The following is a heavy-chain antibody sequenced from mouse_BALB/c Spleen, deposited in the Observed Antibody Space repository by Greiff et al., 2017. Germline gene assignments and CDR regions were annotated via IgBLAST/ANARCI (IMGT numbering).Heavy chain of an antibody. V-gene: IGHV14-1*02. CDR3: ARSSSSSAWFAY. J-gene: IGHJ3*01. D-gene: IGHD1-1*01. CDR1: GFNIKDYY. Sequence: EVQGVESGAELVRPGALVKLSCKASGFNIKDYYMHWVKQRPEQGLEWIGWIDPENGNTIYDPKFQGKASITADTSSNTAYLQLSSLTSEDTAVYYCARSSSSSAWFAYWGQGTLVTVSA. CDR2: IDPENGNT.